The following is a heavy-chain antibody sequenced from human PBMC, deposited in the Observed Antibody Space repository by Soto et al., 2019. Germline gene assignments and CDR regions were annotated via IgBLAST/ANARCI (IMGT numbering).Heavy chain of an antibody. CDR3: ARGRGTTHRPWKSNCFHY. J-gene: IGHJ4*02. Sequence: SETLSLTCALSGGSFSGYYWNWIRQAPGKGLEWLAEINHTGNTNYNPSLAGRLTISADPSNNQFSLQMTSVTAADTALYFCARGRGTTHRPWKSNCFHYWGQVALVAVSS. D-gene: IGHD4-4*01. CDR1: GGSFSGYY. CDR2: INHTGNT. V-gene: IGHV4-34*01.